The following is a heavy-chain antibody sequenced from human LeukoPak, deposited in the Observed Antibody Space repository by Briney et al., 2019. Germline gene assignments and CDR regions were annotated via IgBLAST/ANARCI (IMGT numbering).Heavy chain of an antibody. CDR1: GFTFSNYY. J-gene: IGHJ3*02. CDR3: ARGEHPDAFDI. V-gene: IGHV3-74*01. CDR2: IDGDGART. Sequence: GGSLRLSCATSGFTFSNYYMHWVRQAPGKWLVWVSHIDGDGARTNYADSVKGRFTISRDNAKNTLFLQMNSLRAEDTAVYYCARGEHPDAFDIWGQGTMVTVSS.